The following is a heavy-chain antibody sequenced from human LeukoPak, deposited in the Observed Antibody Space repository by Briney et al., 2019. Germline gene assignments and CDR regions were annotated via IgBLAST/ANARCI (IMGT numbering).Heavy chain of an antibody. V-gene: IGHV3-21*01. CDR1: GFTFSSYA. CDR2: ISSSSSYI. CDR3: ARDIRNYYDSSGYGY. J-gene: IGHJ4*02. D-gene: IGHD3-22*01. Sequence: TGGSLRLSCAASGFTFSSYAMSWVRQAPGKGLEWVSSISSSSSYIYYADSVKGRFTISRDNAKNSLYLQMNSLRAEDTAVYYCARDIRNYYDSSGYGYWGQGTLVTVSS.